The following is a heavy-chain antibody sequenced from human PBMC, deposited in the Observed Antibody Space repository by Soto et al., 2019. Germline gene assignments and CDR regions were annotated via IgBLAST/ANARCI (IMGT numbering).Heavy chain of an antibody. J-gene: IGHJ4*02. CDR1: GFTFSSYA. V-gene: IGHV3-23*01. CDR3: AKDPPYCSGGSCYSDY. Sequence: GGSLRLSCAASGFTFSSYAMSWVRQAPGKGLEWVSAIRGSGGSTYYADSVKGRFTISRDNSKNTLYLQMNSLRAEDTAVNYCAKDPPYCSGGSCYSDYWGQGTLVTVSS. CDR2: IRGSGGST. D-gene: IGHD2-15*01.